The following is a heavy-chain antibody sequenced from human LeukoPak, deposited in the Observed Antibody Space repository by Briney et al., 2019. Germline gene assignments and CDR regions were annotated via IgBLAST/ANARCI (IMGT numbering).Heavy chain of an antibody. J-gene: IGHJ4*02. CDR1: GFTFSSHS. CDR2: IWYDGSHR. D-gene: IGHD5-24*01. Sequence: GGCLRLSCVASGFTFSSHSMHWVRQAPGKGLGWVAVIWYDGSHRYYPDCVKGRFTISRDNSKNTLFLQMDSPGVDDTAVYYCVRDNAAADGALDYWGQGSLVTVSS. CDR3: VRDNAAADGALDY. V-gene: IGHV3-33*01.